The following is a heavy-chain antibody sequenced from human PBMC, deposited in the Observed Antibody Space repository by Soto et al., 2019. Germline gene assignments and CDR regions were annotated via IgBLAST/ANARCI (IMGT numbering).Heavy chain of an antibody. CDR2: INQDGSEK. CDR3: ASDHNAVVPATMSDN. D-gene: IGHD2-2*01. V-gene: IGHV3-7*01. CDR1: GFTFSSYW. Sequence: EVQLVESGGGLVQPGGSLRLSCAASGFTFSSYWMSWVRQAPGKGLEWVANINQDGSEKYYVDSVKGRFTISRDNAKNSLDLQMNRLRAEDTAVYYCASDHNAVVPATMSDNWGQGTLVTVSS. J-gene: IGHJ4*02.